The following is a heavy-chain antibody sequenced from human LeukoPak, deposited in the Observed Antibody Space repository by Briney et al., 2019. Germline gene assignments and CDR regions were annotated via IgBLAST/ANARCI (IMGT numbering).Heavy chain of an antibody. V-gene: IGHV4-39*01. CDR1: GGSISSSGHS. CDR3: AQSLGSSDWMGNWFDR. Sequence: PSETLSLTCTVSGGSISSSGHSWGWIRQPPGKGLEWTGTIYYTGRTYYNPSLKSRVAISVDTSKNQFSLRLSSVTAADTAVYYCAQSLGSSDWMGNWFDRRGQGMLVTVSS. CDR2: IYYTGRT. D-gene: IGHD6-13*01. J-gene: IGHJ5*02.